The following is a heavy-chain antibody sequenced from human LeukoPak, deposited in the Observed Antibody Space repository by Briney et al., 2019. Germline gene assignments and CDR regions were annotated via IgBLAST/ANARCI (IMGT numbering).Heavy chain of an antibody. CDR3: ARVQGVCSTSTCYVANVDV. D-gene: IGHD3-16*01. CDR2: ISSRGTTV. CDR1: GFTVGDYS. V-gene: IGHV3-48*02. Sequence: GGSLRLSCVASGFTVGDYSMDWVRQPPGKGLEWVSYISSRGTTVFYADSVKGRFTISRENDRNSVFLQMSGLRDEDTATYYCARVQGVCSTSTCYVANVDVWGKGTTVSVS. J-gene: IGHJ6*03.